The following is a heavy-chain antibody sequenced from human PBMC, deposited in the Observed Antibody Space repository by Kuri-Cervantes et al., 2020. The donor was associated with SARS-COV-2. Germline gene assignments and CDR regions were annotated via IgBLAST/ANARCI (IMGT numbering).Heavy chain of an antibody. CDR2: INHSGST. V-gene: IGHV4-34*01. CDR1: GGSFSGYY. CDR3: ARGDGYADYYYYMDV. D-gene: IGHD5-24*01. J-gene: IGHJ6*03. Sequence: SETLSLTCAVCGGSFSGYYWSWIRQPPGKGLEWIGEINHSGSTNYNPSLKSRVTISVDTSKNQFSLKLSSVTAADTAVYYCARGDGYADYYYYMDVWGKGTTVTVSS.